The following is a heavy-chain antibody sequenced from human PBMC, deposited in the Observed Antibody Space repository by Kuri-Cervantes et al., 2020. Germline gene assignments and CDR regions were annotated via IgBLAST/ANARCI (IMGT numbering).Heavy chain of an antibody. Sequence: SETLSLTCAVYGGSFSGYYWSWIRQPPGKGLEWIGEISHSGSTNYNPSPKSRVTISVDTSKSQFSLKLSSVTAADTAVYYCARGGDGYKIFDYWGQGTLVTVSS. J-gene: IGHJ4*02. CDR2: ISHSGST. CDR3: ARGGDGYKIFDY. V-gene: IGHV4-34*01. CDR1: GGSFSGYY. D-gene: IGHD5-24*01.